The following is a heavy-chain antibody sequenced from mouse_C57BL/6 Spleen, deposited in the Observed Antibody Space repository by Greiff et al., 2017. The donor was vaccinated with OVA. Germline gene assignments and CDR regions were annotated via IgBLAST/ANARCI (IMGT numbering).Heavy chain of an antibody. J-gene: IGHJ3*01. Sequence: EVMLVESGGGLVKPGGSLKLSCAASGFTFSSYAMSWVRQTPEKRLEWVATISDGGSYTYYPDNVKGRFTISRDNAKNNLYLQMSHLKSEDTAMYYCARALYDYDGFAYWGQGTLVTVSA. CDR3: ARALYDYDGFAY. CDR2: ISDGGSYT. D-gene: IGHD2-4*01. CDR1: GFTFSSYA. V-gene: IGHV5-4*03.